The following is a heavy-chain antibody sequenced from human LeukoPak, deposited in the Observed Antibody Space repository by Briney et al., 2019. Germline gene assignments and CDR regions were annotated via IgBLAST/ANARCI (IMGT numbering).Heavy chain of an antibody. CDR2: IYYSGST. D-gene: IGHD6-6*01. V-gene: IGHV4-59*08. CDR3: ARGDSSSSRIYFDY. CDR1: GGSISSYF. Sequence: SETLSLTCTVSGGSISSYFWSWIRQPPGKGLEWIGYIYYSGSTNYNPSLKSRVTISVHTSKNQFSLKLSSVTAADTAVYYCARGDSSSSRIYFDYWGQGTLVTVSS. J-gene: IGHJ4*02.